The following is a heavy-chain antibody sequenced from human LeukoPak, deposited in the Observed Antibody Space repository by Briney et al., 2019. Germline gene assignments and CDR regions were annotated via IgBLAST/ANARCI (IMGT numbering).Heavy chain of an antibody. CDR3: ARGPPWQQLVGDAFDI. Sequence: ASVKVSCKASGYTFTSYAMNWVRQAPGQGLEWMGWINTNTGNPTYAQGFTGRFVFSLDTSVSTAYLQISSLKAEDTAVYYCARGPPWQQLVGDAFDIWGQGTMVTVSS. CDR2: INTNTGNP. CDR1: GYTFTSYA. V-gene: IGHV7-4-1*02. D-gene: IGHD6-13*01. J-gene: IGHJ3*02.